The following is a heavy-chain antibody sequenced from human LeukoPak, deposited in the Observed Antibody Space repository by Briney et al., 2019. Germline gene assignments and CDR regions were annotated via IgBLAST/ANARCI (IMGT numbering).Heavy chain of an antibody. D-gene: IGHD3-22*01. CDR3: ASLKGLFDYFDY. J-gene: IGHJ4*02. CDR1: GFIVSNNY. V-gene: IGHV3-53*01. CDR2: LYNAGST. Sequence: PGGSLRLSCVASGFIVSNNYMSRVRQAPGKGLEWVSVLYNAGSTYYADSVKGRFTISRDNSKNTLYLQMYSLRAEDTAVYYCASLKGLFDYFDYWGQGILATVYS.